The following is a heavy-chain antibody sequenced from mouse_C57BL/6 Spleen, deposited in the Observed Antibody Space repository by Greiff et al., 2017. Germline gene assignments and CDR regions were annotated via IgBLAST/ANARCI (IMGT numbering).Heavy chain of an antibody. D-gene: IGHD4-1*01. V-gene: IGHV1-82*01. Sequence: VKLVESGPELVKPGASVKISCKASGYAFSSSWMNWVKQRPGKGLEWIGRIYPGDGDTNYNGKFKGKATLTADKSSSTAYIRLSSLTSEDSAVYFCARSLTYYAMDYWGQGASVTVSS. J-gene: IGHJ4*01. CDR2: IYPGDGDT. CDR3: ARSLTYYAMDY. CDR1: GYAFSSSW.